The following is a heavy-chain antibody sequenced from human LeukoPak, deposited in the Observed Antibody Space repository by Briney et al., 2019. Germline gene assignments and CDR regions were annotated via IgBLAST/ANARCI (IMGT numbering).Heavy chain of an antibody. CDR3: ARYSESYHAIDY. D-gene: IGHD1-26*01. J-gene: IGHJ4*02. CDR1: GFTFSDYY. Sequence: GGSLRLSCAASGFTFSDYYMTWIRQAPGKGLEWVSYISSTGSYINYADSVKGRFTISRDNAENTLYLQMNSLRAEDTALYYCARYSESYHAIDYWGQGTLVTVSS. V-gene: IGHV3-11*06. CDR2: ISSTGSYI.